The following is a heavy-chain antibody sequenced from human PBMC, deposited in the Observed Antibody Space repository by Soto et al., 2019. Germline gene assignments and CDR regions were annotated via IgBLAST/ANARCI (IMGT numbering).Heavy chain of an antibody. CDR2: ISYDGSNK. Sequence: PGGSLRLSXAASGFTFSSYGMHWVRQAPGKGLEWVAVISYDGSNKYYADSVKGRFTISRDNSKNTLYLQMNSLRAEDTAVYYCAKVPGTTLYYYYGMDVWGQGTTVTVSS. J-gene: IGHJ6*02. D-gene: IGHD1-1*01. CDR3: AKVPGTTLYYYYGMDV. CDR1: GFTFSSYG. V-gene: IGHV3-30*18.